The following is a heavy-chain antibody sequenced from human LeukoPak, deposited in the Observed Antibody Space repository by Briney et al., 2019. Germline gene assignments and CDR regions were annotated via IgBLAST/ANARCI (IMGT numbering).Heavy chain of an antibody. D-gene: IGHD3-9*01. CDR2: ISAYNGNT. CDR1: GYTFTSYG. J-gene: IGHJ4*02. CDR3: ARDPYDILTGLNHNFDY. V-gene: IGHV1-18*01. Sequence: ASVKVSCKASGYTFTSYGISWVRQAPGQGLEWMGWISAYNGNTNYAQKLQGRVTMTTDTSTSTAYMELRSLRSDDTAVYYCARDPYDILTGLNHNFDYWGQGTLVTVSS.